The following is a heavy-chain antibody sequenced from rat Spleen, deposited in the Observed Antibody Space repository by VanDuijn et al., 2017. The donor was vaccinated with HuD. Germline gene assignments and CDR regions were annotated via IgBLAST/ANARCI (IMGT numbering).Heavy chain of an antibody. D-gene: IGHD1-10*01. Sequence: EVQLVESGGGLVQPGRSLKLSCVASGFTFSSYGMHWLRQAPTNGLDWVASIGPRGIATYYRDSVKGRFTVSRDNAKSTLYLQMVSLRSEDTATYYWATGNDNFLFDYWGQGVMVTDSS. V-gene: IGHV5-19*01. J-gene: IGHJ2*01. CDR1: GFTFSSYG. CDR2: IGPRGIAT. CDR3: ATGNDNFLFDY.